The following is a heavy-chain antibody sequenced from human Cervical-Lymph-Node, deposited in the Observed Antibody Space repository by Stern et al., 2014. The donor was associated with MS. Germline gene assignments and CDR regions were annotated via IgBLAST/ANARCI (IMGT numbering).Heavy chain of an antibody. CDR1: GYSFTNYW. J-gene: IGHJ4*02. Sequence: VQLVESGADVKKPGESLKISCQGSGYSFTNYWIGWVRQMPGKGLDWMGIIYPGDSDTRYSPSFQSQVTMSADKSISTAYLQWRSLKASDTAIYYCARGITSIEGMGVYFDDWGQGTLVTVSS. CDR2: IYPGDSDT. D-gene: IGHD3-22*01. V-gene: IGHV5-51*03. CDR3: ARGITSIEGMGVYFDD.